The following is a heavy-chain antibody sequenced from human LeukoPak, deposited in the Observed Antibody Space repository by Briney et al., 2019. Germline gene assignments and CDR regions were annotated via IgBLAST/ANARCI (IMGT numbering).Heavy chain of an antibody. CDR3: ARVGSGSYELLY. Sequence: PGGSLRLSCAASGFTFSSNYMSWVRQAPGKGLEWVSVIYSGGSTYYADSVKGRFTISRDNSKNTLYLQMNSLRAEDTAVYYCARVGSGSYELLYWGQGTLVTVSS. J-gene: IGHJ4*02. D-gene: IGHD1-26*01. V-gene: IGHV3-53*01. CDR2: IYSGGST. CDR1: GFTFSSNY.